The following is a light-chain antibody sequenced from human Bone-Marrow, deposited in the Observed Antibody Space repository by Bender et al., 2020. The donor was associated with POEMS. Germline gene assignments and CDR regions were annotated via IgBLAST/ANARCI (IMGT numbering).Light chain of an antibody. Sequence: QSALTQPASVSGSPGQSITISCTGTSSDVGGYNFVSWYQQHPGKVPKLVIFEVSHRPFGVSNRFSGSKSGNTASLTISGLQTEDEADYYCGSYTSTSSYVFGTGTTVTVL. CDR3: GSYTSTSSYV. J-gene: IGLJ1*01. CDR1: SSDVGGYNF. CDR2: EVS. V-gene: IGLV2-14*01.